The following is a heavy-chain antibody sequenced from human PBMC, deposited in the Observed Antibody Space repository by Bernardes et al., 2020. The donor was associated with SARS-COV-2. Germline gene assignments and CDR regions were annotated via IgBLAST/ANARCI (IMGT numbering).Heavy chain of an antibody. D-gene: IGHD1-26*01. V-gene: IGHV1-18*04. CDR1: GYTFTTYG. J-gene: IGHJ4*02. CDR2: ISAYNGNT. Sequence: ASVKVSCKASGYTFTTYGISWVRQAPGQGLEWMGWISAYNGNTNYAQKFQGRVTMTRDTSITTAYMELSRLKSDDTAVYYCARGPVGTPDFWGQGTLVTVSS. CDR3: ARGPVGTPDF.